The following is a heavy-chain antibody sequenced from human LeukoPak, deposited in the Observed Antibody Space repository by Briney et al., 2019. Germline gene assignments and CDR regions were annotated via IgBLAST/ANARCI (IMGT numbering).Heavy chain of an antibody. D-gene: IGHD1-26*01. Sequence: ASVKVSCKASGYTFTSYYMHWVRQAPGQGLEWMGIINPSGGNTSYAQKFQGRVTMTRNTSISTAYMELSSLRSEDTAIYYCARDNSVGDNAWWFDPWGQGTLVTVSS. CDR1: GYTFTSYY. V-gene: IGHV1-46*01. J-gene: IGHJ5*02. CDR3: ARDNSVGDNAWWFDP. CDR2: INPSGGNT.